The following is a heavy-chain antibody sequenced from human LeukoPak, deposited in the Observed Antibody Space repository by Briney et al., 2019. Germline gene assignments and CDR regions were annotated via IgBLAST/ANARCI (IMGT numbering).Heavy chain of an antibody. J-gene: IGHJ4*02. CDR1: GYTFASYD. Sequence: ASVKVSCKASGYTFASYDINWVRQATGQGLEWMGWMNPNSGNTGYAQKFQGRVTMTRNTSISTAYMELSSLRSEDTAVYYCARGSGVVVAATIDYWGQGTLVTVSS. CDR3: ARGSGVVVAATIDY. D-gene: IGHD2-15*01. CDR2: MNPNSGNT. V-gene: IGHV1-8*01.